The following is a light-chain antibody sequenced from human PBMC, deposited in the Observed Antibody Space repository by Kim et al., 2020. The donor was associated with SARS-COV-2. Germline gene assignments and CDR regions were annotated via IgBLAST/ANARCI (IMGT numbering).Light chain of an antibody. J-gene: IGLJ3*02. CDR1: ALPKQY. V-gene: IGLV3-25*03. CDR2: RDS. CDR3: QSADSSGTYLWV. Sequence: PGLTARIICSGAALPKQYAYWYQQMPGPAPVLVIYRDSERPSGIPERFSGSSSGTSVSLTISGVQADDEADYYCQSADSSGTYLWVFGGGTQLTVL.